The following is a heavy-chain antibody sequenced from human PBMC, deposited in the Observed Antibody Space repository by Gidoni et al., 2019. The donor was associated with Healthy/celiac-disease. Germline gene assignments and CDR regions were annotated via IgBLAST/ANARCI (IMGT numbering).Heavy chain of an antibody. J-gene: IGHJ4*02. D-gene: IGHD6-19*01. Sequence: EVQLLESGGGLVQPGGSLRLSCAASGFTFSNYAMSWVRQAPGKGLEWVSAISGSGGSTYYADFVKGRFTISRDNSKNTLYLQMNSLRAEDTAVYYCAKDPRQWLVQVYFDYWGQGTLVTVSS. CDR3: AKDPRQWLVQVYFDY. CDR2: ISGSGGST. V-gene: IGHV3-23*01. CDR1: GFTFSNYA.